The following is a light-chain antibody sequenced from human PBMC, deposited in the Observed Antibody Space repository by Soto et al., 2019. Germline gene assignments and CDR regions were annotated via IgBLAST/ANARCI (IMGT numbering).Light chain of an antibody. Sequence: QSALTQPPSASGSPGQSVTISCTGTSSDVGDYNYVSWCQHHPGKAPKLMIYEVSKRPSGVPDRFSGSKSGNTASLTVSGLQAEDEADYYCSSYAGSNNFGVFGGGTKLTVL. CDR3: SSYAGSNNFGV. CDR2: EVS. V-gene: IGLV2-8*01. CDR1: SSDVGDYNY. J-gene: IGLJ3*02.